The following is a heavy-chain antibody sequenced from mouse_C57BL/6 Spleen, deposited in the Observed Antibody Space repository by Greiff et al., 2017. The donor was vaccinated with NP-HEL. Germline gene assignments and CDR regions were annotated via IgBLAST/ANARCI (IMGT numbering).Heavy chain of an antibody. Sequence: VQLQQSGAELVRPGASVTLSCKASGYTFTDYEMHWVKQTPVHGLEWIGAIDPETGGTAYNQKFTGKAILTADKSSSTAYMELRSLTSEDSAVYYCTRRGGYYGSPGYFDYWGQGTTLTVSS. J-gene: IGHJ2*01. CDR3: TRRGGYYGSPGYFDY. D-gene: IGHD1-1*01. V-gene: IGHV1-15*01. CDR2: IDPETGGT. CDR1: GYTFTDYE.